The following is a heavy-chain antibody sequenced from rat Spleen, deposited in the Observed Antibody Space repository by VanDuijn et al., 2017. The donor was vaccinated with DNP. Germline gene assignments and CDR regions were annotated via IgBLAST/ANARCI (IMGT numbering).Heavy chain of an antibody. CDR3: ARGGGYYYNYAMDA. CDR1: GYSITSSYR. D-gene: IGHD1-12*02. Sequence: EVQLQESGPGLVKPSQSLSLTCSVTGYSITSSYRWNWIRKFPGNKLEWMGYINSAGSTNYNPSLKSRISITRDISKDQFFLQLNSVTAEDTATYYCARGGGYYYNYAMDAWGQGTSVTVSS. CDR2: INSAGST. J-gene: IGHJ4*01. V-gene: IGHV3-3*01.